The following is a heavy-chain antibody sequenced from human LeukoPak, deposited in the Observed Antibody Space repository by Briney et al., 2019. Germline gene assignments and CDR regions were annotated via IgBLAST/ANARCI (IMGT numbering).Heavy chain of an antibody. J-gene: IGHJ6*02. CDR3: ARDPPRIVVVVAATNYYGMDV. V-gene: IGHV1-18*01. CDR1: GYTFTSYG. Sequence: ASVTVSCKASGYTFTSYGISWVRQAPGQGLEWMGWISAYNGNTNYAQKLQGRVTMTTDTSRSTAYMELRSLRSDDTAVYYCARDPPRIVVVVAATNYYGMDVWGQGTTVTVSS. CDR2: ISAYNGNT. D-gene: IGHD2-15*01.